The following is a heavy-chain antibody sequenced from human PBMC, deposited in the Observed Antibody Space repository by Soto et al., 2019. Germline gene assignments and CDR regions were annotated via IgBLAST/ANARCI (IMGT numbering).Heavy chain of an antibody. J-gene: IGHJ3*02. CDR1: GYTFTSYG. Sequence: QVKLVQSGAEVKNPGASVKVSCKASGYTFTSYGIRWVRQAPGQGLEWMGWISAYNCNINYAQKLQGRVTMTTDTSLSTGYMELRSLRSDDTALFYCANVGDGGCGYSTSFDIWGQRTIVTV. D-gene: IGHD3-22*01. V-gene: IGHV1-18*01. CDR3: ANVGDGGCGYSTSFDI. CDR2: ISAYNCNI.